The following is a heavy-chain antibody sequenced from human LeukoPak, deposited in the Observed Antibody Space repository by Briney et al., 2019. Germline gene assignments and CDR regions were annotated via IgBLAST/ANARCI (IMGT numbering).Heavy chain of an antibody. V-gene: IGHV1-8*01. CDR2: VNPNSGNT. Sequence: ASVKVSCTASGYTFSYYDINWVRQATGQGLEWMGWVNPNSGNTGYAQKFQGRVTMTRNTSITTAYMELSSLRSEDTAVYYCARGLLEFDIDYWGQGTLVTVSS. J-gene: IGHJ4*02. CDR1: GYTFSYYD. CDR3: ARGLLEFDIDY. D-gene: IGHD1-1*01.